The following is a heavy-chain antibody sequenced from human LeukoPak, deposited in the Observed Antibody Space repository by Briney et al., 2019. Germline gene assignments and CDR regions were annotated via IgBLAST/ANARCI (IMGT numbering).Heavy chain of an antibody. V-gene: IGHV4-30-2*01. CDR3: ARGYCSGGSCPAPNWFDP. CDR1: GGSISSGGYS. Sequence: SETLSLTCAVSGGSISSGGYSWSWIRQPPEKGLEWIGYIYHSGSTYYNPSLKSRVTISVDRSKNQFSLKLSSVTAADTAVYYCARGYCSGGSCPAPNWFDPWGQGTLVTVSS. J-gene: IGHJ5*02. CDR2: IYHSGST. D-gene: IGHD2-15*01.